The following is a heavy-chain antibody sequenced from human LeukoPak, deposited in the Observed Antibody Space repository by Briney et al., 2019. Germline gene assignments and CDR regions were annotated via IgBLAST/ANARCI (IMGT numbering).Heavy chain of an antibody. V-gene: IGHV4-39*01. CDR2: IYYSGST. J-gene: IGHJ5*02. CDR3: ARVVPAAIPVGWDWFDP. CDR1: GGSISSSSYY. D-gene: IGHD2-2*02. Sequence: SETLSLTCTVSGGSISSSSYYWSWIRQPPGKGLEWIGSIYYSGSTYYNPSLKSRVTISVDTSKNQFSLKLSSVTAADTAVYYCARVVPAAIPVGWDWFDPWGQGTLVTVSS.